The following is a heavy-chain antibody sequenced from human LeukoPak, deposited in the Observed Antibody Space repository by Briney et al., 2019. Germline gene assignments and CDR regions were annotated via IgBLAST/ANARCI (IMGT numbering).Heavy chain of an antibody. V-gene: IGHV1-8*01. Sequence: ASVKVSCTASGYTFTSYDINWGRQATGQGLEWMGWMNPNSGNTGYAQKFQGRVTMTRNTSISTAYMELSSLRAEDTAVYYCAREGGSGSYYYYYMDVWGKGTTVTVSS. CDR3: AREGGSGSYYYYYMDV. CDR1: GYTFTSYD. J-gene: IGHJ6*03. CDR2: MNPNSGNT. D-gene: IGHD3-10*01.